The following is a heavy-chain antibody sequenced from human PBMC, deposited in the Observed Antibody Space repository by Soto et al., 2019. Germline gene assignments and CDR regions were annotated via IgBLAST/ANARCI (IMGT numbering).Heavy chain of an antibody. D-gene: IGHD1-1*01. Sequence: QVQLQESGPGLVKPSETLFLTCTVSGGSFSPYYWSWIRQPPGKGLEWIGYIYHSGPTNYNPSLKTLLRISVDTSEIQLSLKLTSMTAADTAVYYWARGGRYRSGLDVWGQGTTVTVSS. CDR1: GGSFSPYY. V-gene: IGHV4-59*01. CDR2: IYHSGPT. J-gene: IGHJ6*02. CDR3: ARGGRYRSGLDV.